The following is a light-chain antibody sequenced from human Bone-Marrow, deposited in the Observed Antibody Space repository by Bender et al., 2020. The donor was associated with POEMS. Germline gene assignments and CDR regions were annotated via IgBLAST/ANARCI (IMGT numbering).Light chain of an antibody. J-gene: IGLJ2*01. CDR2: DDS. CDR1: YIGSKS. V-gene: IGLV3-21*02. Sequence: SYVLTQPPSVSVAPGQTAWLTCGGTYIGSKSVHWYQQKAGQAPVLVVYDDSARPSGIPERFSGSNSGNTATLTIARVEAGDEADYYCEVWDKITDHAIFGGGTKLTVL. CDR3: EVWDKITDHAI.